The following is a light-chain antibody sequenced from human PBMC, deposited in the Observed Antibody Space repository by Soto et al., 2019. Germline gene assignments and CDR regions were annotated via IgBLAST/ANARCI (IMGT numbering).Light chain of an antibody. V-gene: IGKV3-20*01. CDR3: QQYGSSPWT. CDR2: GAS. Sequence: EIVLTQSPGTLSLSPGERATLSCRASQTVSDSYLAWYQQKPGQAPRLLIYGASGRATGIPDRFSGSGSRPDFTLIITRLEPEEFAFYYCQQYGSSPWTFGQWTKLEIK. CDR1: QTVSDSY. J-gene: IGKJ1*01.